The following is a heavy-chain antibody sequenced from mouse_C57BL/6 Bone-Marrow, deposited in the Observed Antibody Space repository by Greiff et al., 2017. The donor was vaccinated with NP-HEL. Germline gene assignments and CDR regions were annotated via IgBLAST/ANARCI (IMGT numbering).Heavy chain of an antibody. CDR1: GYTFTSYW. J-gene: IGHJ4*01. Sequence: QVQLQQPGAELVKPGASVKLSCKASGYTFTSYWMHWVKQRPGQGLEWIGMIHPNSGSTNYNEKFKSKATLTVDKSSSTAYMQLSSLTSEDSAVYYCARGDYYDYYYAMDYWGQGTSVTVSS. D-gene: IGHD2-4*01. V-gene: IGHV1-64*01. CDR3: ARGDYYDYYYAMDY. CDR2: IHPNSGST.